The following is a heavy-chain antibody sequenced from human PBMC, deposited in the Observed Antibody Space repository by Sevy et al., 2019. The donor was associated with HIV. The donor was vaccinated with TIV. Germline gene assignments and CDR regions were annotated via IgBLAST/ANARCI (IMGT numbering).Heavy chain of an antibody. D-gene: IGHD2-15*01. CDR1: GLTLRNCG. CDR2: ISDGGGNT. Sequence: GGSLRLSCAASGLTLRNCGMTWVRQAPGKGLEWVSTISDGGGNTYYADSVKGRFTISRDSSKNTLYLQMNSLRAGDTAVYYCAGSRGGPYYFDYWGQGMLVTVSS. J-gene: IGHJ4*02. V-gene: IGHV3-23*01. CDR3: AGSRGGPYYFDY.